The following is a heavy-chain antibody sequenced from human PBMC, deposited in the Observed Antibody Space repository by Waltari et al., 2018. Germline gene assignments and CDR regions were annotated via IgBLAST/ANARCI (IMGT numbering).Heavy chain of an antibody. V-gene: IGHV3-74*01. CDR1: GFTFSSYW. Sequence: EVQLVESGGGLVQPGGSLRLSCAASGFTFSSYWMHWVRQAPGKGLAWVSRINSDGSSTSYADSVMGRFTISRDNAKNTLYLQMNSLSVDDTAVYYCAELSSSAFHIWGQGTMDTVSS. CDR3: AELSSSAFHI. J-gene: IGHJ3*02. CDR2: INSDGSST. D-gene: IGHD1-7*01.